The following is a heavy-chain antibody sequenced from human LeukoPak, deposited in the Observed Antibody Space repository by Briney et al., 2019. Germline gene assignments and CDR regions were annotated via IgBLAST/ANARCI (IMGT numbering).Heavy chain of an antibody. J-gene: IGHJ4*02. D-gene: IGHD3-22*01. CDR1: GFTFDDYA. CDR2: ISWNSGSI. CDR3: AKDIDYDSSGGLDY. V-gene: IGHV3-9*01. Sequence: GGSLRLSCAASGFTFDDYAMHWVRQAPGKGPEWVSGISWNSGSIGYADSVKGRFTISRDNAKNSLYLQMNSLRAEDTALYYCAKDIDYDSSGGLDYWGQGTLVTVSS.